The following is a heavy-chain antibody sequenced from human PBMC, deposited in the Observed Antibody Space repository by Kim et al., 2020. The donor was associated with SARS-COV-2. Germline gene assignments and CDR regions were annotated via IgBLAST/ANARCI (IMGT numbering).Heavy chain of an antibody. V-gene: IGHV1-3*01. D-gene: IGHD6-6*01. CDR1: GYTFTSYA. CDR3: ARKEEQLVQDYYGMDV. J-gene: IGHJ6*02. Sequence: ASVKVSCKASGYTFTSYAMHWVRQAPGQRLEWMGWINAGNGNTKYSQKFQGRVTITRDTSASTAYMELSSPRSEDTAVYYCARKEEQLVQDYYGMDVWGQGTTVTVSS. CDR2: INAGNGNT.